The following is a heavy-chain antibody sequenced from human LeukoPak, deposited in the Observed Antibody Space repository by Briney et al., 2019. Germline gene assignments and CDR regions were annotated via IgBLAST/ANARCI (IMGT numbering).Heavy chain of an antibody. J-gene: IGHJ3*02. Sequence: PETLSLTCTVSGGSISGSNYYWGWIRQPPGKGLEWIGSLYYSGSTYYNPSLTSRVTISEDTSKNQFSLKLSSVTAADTAVYFCSFNLGSGSYAFDIWGQGTMVTASS. CDR3: SFNLGSGSYAFDI. V-gene: IGHV4-39*07. CDR1: GGSISGSNYY. D-gene: IGHD3-10*01. CDR2: LYYSGST.